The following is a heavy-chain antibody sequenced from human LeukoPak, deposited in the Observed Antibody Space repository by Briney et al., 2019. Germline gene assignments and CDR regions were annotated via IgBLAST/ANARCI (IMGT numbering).Heavy chain of an antibody. V-gene: IGHV3-21*01. CDR1: GFTFSSYE. CDR3: ARAENSGSGGLDP. J-gene: IGHJ5*02. Sequence: GGSLRLSCAASGFTFSSYEMNWVRQAPGKGLEWVSRVSSNSNYIYYADSVKGRFTISRDNAKNSLYLDMNSLRADDTAIYYCARAENSGSGGLDPWGQGTLVTVSS. D-gene: IGHD2-15*01. CDR2: VSSNSNYI.